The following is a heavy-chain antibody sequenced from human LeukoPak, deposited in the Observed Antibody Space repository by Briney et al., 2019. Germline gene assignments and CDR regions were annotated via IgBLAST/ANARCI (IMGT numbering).Heavy chain of an antibody. D-gene: IGHD3-22*01. CDR3: AKDQPGNYYDSSGYPEVPFDY. Sequence: PGGSLRLPCAASGFTFSSYAMSWVRQAPGKGLEWVSAISGSGGSTYYADSVKGRFTISRDNSKNTLYLQMNSLRAEDTAVYYCAKDQPGNYYDSSGYPEVPFDYWGQGTLVTVSS. V-gene: IGHV3-23*01. J-gene: IGHJ4*02. CDR1: GFTFSSYA. CDR2: ISGSGGST.